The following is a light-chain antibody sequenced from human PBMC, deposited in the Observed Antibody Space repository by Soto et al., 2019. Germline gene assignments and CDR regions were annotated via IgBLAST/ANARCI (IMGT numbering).Light chain of an antibody. CDR3: QQYGNSPQT. CDR2: GAS. J-gene: IGKJ1*01. Sequence: ESVLTQSPGTLSLSPGERATLSCRASQSVSSSYLAWYQLKPGQAPRLLIYGASSRATGIPDRFSGSGSGTDFTLTINRLEPEDFAVYYCQQYGNSPQTFGQGTKVDIK. CDR1: QSVSSSY. V-gene: IGKV3-20*01.